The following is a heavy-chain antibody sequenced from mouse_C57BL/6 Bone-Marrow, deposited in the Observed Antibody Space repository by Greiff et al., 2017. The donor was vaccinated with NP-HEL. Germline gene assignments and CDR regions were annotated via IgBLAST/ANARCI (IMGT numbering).Heavy chain of an antibody. CDR2: IDPSDSET. Sequence: VQLQQPGAELVRPGSSVKLSCKASGYTFTSYWMHWVKQRPIQGLEWIGNIDPSDSETHYNQKFKDKATLTVDKSSSTAYMQLSSLTSEDSAVYYCGLEGGYYYFDYWGQGTTLTVSS. V-gene: IGHV1-52*01. CDR3: GLEGGYYYFDY. CDR1: GYTFTSYW. D-gene: IGHD2-3*01. J-gene: IGHJ2*01.